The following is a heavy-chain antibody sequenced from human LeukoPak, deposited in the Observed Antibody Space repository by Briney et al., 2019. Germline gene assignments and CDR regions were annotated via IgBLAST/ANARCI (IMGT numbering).Heavy chain of an antibody. D-gene: IGHD3-3*01. Sequence: SVKVSCKASGGTFSSYAISWVRPAPGQGLEWMGMIIPIFGTANYAQKFQGRVTITTDESTSTAYMELSSLRSEDTAVYYCARDQGVTIFGVAHWFDPWGQGTLVTVSS. CDR2: IIPIFGTA. J-gene: IGHJ5*02. CDR3: ARDQGVTIFGVAHWFDP. V-gene: IGHV1-69*05. CDR1: GGTFSSYA.